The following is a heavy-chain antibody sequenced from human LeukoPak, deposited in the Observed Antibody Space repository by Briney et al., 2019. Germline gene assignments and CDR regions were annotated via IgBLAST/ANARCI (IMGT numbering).Heavy chain of an antibody. CDR2: IYYTGST. D-gene: IGHD1-26*01. Sequence: SETLSLTCSVSGGSISSHYWSWMRQPPGKGLEWIGYIYYTGSTDYNPSLKSRVTISVDTSKNQLSLKLSSVTAADAAVYYYARSDGAGATDYWGQGTLVTVSS. J-gene: IGHJ4*02. CDR1: GGSISSHY. V-gene: IGHV4-59*11. CDR3: ARSDGAGATDY.